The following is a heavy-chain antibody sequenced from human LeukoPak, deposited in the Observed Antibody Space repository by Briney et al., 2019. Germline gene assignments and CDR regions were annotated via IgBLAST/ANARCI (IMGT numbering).Heavy chain of an antibody. J-gene: IGHJ4*02. V-gene: IGHV4-34*01. CDR3: ASSWGTGDSGY. CDR2: INHSGSP. CDR1: GGSFSGYY. D-gene: IGHD7-27*01. Sequence: KPSETLSLTCAVYGGSFSGYYWSWIRQPPGKGLEWIGEINHSGSPNYNPSLKSRVTISVDTSKNQFSLKLSSVTAADMAVYYCASSWGTGDSGYWGQGTLVTVSS.